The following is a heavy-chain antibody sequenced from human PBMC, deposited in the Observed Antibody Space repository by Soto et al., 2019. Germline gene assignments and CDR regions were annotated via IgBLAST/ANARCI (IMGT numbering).Heavy chain of an antibody. CDR3: VRDGTKTLRDWFDP. CDR2: IYATGTT. D-gene: IGHD1-1*01. J-gene: IGHJ5*02. V-gene: IGHV4-4*07. CDR1: GASISGFY. Sequence: PSETLSLTCIVSGASISGFYWSWIRKSAGKGLEWIGRIYATGTTDYNPSLKSRVMMSVDTSKKQFSLKLRSVTAADTAVYYCVRDGTKTLRDWFDPWGQGMSVTVSS.